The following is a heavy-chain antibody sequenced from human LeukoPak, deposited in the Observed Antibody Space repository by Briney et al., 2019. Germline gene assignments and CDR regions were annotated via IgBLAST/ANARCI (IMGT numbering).Heavy chain of an antibody. V-gene: IGHV3-23*01. CDR2: ISGSGGST. CDR3: ADDNWIDVRSGY. CDR1: GFTFSSYA. D-gene: IGHD1-20*01. Sequence: GGSLRLSCAASGFTFSSYAMSWVRQAPGKGLEWVSAISGSGGSTYYADSVKGRFTISRDNSKNTLYLQMNSLRAEDTAVYYCADDNWIDVRSGYWGQGTLVTVSS. J-gene: IGHJ4*02.